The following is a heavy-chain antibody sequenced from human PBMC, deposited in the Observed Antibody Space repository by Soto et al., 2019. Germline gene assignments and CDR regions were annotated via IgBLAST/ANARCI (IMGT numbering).Heavy chain of an antibody. D-gene: IGHD1-26*01. V-gene: IGHV4-39*02. CDR1: GGSISSSSYY. CDR2: IYYSGST. CDR3: AREYGEGEQTVQGMDV. J-gene: IGHJ6*02. Sequence: PSETLSLTCTVSGGSISSSSYYWGRIRQPPGKGLEWIGSIYYSGSTYYNPSLKSRVTISVDTSKNQFSLKLSSVTAADTAVYYCAREYGEGEQTVQGMDVWGQGTTVTVSS.